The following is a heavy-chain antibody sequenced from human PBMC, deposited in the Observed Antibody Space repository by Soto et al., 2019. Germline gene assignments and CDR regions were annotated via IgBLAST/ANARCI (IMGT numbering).Heavy chain of an antibody. J-gene: IGHJ4*02. CDR3: ASGSPFDY. CDR1: EFTFSIYA. CDR2: ISYDGSNK. Sequence: WGSLVLSCAASEFTFSIYAMHWVRQAPGKGLDWVAVISYDGSNKYYADSVKGRFNISRDNSKNTLYLQMNSLRAEDTAVYYCASGSPFDYWGQGTLVTVSS. D-gene: IGHD3-10*01. V-gene: IGHV3-30-3*01.